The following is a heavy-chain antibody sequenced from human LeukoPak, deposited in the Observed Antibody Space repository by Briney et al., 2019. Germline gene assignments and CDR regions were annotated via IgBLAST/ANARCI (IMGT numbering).Heavy chain of an antibody. Sequence: KPSETLSLTCTVSGGSISSGGYYWSWIRQHPGKGLEWIGYIYYSGSTYYNPSLKSRVTISVDTSKNQFSLKLSSVTAADTAVYYCAREGWWWAHYYYGMDVWGQGTTVTVSS. CDR3: AREGWWWAHYYYGMDV. CDR1: GGSISSGGYY. V-gene: IGHV4-31*03. CDR2: IYYSGST. J-gene: IGHJ6*02. D-gene: IGHD2-21*01.